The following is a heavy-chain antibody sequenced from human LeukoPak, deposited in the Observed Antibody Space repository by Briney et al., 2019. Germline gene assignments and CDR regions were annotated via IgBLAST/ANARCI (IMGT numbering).Heavy chain of an antibody. CDR1: GFTFSSYA. D-gene: IGHD3-10*01. CDR3: AKDQGFRDYYYGMDV. CDR2: ISGSGGST. J-gene: IGHJ6*02. Sequence: GGSLRLSCAASGFTFSSYAMSWVRQAPGKGLEWVSAISGSGGSTYYADSVKGRFTISRDNSKNTLYLQMNSLRAEDTAVYYCAKDQGFRDYYYGMDVWGQGTTVTVSS. V-gene: IGHV3-23*01.